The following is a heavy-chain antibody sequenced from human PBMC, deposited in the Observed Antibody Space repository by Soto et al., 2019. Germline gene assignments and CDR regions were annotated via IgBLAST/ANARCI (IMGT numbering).Heavy chain of an antibody. Sequence: GASVKVSCKASGFTFTSSAMQWVRQARGQRLEWIGWIVVGSGNTNYAQKFQDRVTITRDISTSTAYMELSSLRSEDTAVYYCAKEYCDSSRCYLPDYWGQGALVTVSS. V-gene: IGHV1-58*02. D-gene: IGHD2-2*01. CDR3: AKEYCDSSRCYLPDY. CDR1: GFTFTSSA. J-gene: IGHJ4*02. CDR2: IVVGSGNT.